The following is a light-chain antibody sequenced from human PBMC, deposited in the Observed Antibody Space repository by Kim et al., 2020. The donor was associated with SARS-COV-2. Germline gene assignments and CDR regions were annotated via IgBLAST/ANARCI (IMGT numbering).Light chain of an antibody. J-gene: IGKJ2*01. V-gene: IGKV3-15*01. CDR3: QQYKNWPPYT. CDR2: SAS. CDR1: QSVDNN. Sequence: PGERATLSCRASQSVDNNLAWYQQKPGQAPRLLIYSASTRATGIPARFSGSGSGTEFTLTISSLQSEDFALYYCQQYKNWPPYTFGQGTKVDIK.